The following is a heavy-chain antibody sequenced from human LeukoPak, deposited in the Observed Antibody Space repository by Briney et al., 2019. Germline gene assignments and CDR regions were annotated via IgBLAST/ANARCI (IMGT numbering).Heavy chain of an antibody. J-gene: IGHJ4*02. CDR3: ARDRGLARRAGFDY. Sequence: HPGGSLRLSCAASGFSFDSYTVNWVRQAPGKGLEWVSYISSSSSTIYYADSVKGRFTISRDNAKNSLYLQMNSLRDEDTAVYYCARDRGLARRAGFDYWGQGTLVTVSS. CDR2: ISSSSSTI. CDR1: GFSFDSYT. D-gene: IGHD3-10*01. V-gene: IGHV3-48*02.